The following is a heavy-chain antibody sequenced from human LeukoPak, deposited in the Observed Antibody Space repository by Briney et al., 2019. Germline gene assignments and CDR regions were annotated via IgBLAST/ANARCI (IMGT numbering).Heavy chain of an antibody. J-gene: IGHJ4*02. CDR3: AKEHTYYYDSSGYSYFDY. D-gene: IGHD3-22*01. Sequence: GRSLRLSCAASGFTFDDYAMHWVRQAPGKGLGWVSGISWNSGSIGYADSVKGRFTISRDSAKNSLYLQMNSLRAEDMALYYCAKEHTYYYDSSGYSYFDYWGQGTLVTVSS. CDR1: GFTFDDYA. V-gene: IGHV3-9*03. CDR2: ISWNSGSI.